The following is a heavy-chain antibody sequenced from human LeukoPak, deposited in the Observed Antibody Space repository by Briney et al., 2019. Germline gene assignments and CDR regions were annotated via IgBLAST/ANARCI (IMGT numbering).Heavy chain of an antibody. CDR2: MNPNSGNT. V-gene: IGHV1-8*01. Sequence: ASVKVSCKASGYTFTSYDINWVRQATGQGLEWMGWMNPNSGNTGYAQKFQGRVTMTRNTSISTAYMELSSLRSEDTAAYYCARGRFGELLHYNWFDPWGQGTLVTVSS. CDR3: ARGRFGELLHYNWFDP. CDR1: GYTFTSYD. J-gene: IGHJ5*02. D-gene: IGHD3-10*01.